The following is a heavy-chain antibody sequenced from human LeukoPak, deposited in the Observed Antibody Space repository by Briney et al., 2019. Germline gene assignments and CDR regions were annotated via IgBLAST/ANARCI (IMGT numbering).Heavy chain of an antibody. D-gene: IGHD2-15*01. CDR3: ARAVVVAATLRWFDP. CDR2: IYYSGST. J-gene: IGHJ5*02. Sequence: SETLSLTCAVSGYSISSGYYWGWIRQPPGKGLEWIGYIYYSGSTNYNPSLKSRVTISVDTSKNQFSLKLSSVTAADTAVYYCARAVVVAATLRWFDPWGQGTLVTVSS. V-gene: IGHV4-61*01. CDR1: GYSISSGYY.